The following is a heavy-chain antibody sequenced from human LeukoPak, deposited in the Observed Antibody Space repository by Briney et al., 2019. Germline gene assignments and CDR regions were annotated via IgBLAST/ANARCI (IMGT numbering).Heavy chain of an antibody. J-gene: IGHJ4*02. CDR2: IYSGGST. CDR3: ARDNLGARGYFDY. CDR1: GFTVNDNY. V-gene: IGHV3-53*01. D-gene: IGHD1-26*01. Sequence: TGGSLRLSCAASGFTVNDNYISWVRQTPGKGLEWVSVIYSGGSTYYADSVKGRFIISRDNSKNTLYLQMNSLRAEDTAVYYCARDNLGARGYFDYWGQGTLVTVSS.